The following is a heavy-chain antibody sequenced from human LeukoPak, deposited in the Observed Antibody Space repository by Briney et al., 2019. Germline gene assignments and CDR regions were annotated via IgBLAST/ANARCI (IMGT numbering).Heavy chain of an antibody. Sequence: PSETLSLTCTVSGGSISGYYWSWIRQPPGKGLEWIGYIRYSGTTNYSPSLKSRATISVDTSKNQFSLNLISVTAAYTAIYYCARVSSGGYFHTYYFDYWGQGTLVTVSS. CDR2: IRYSGTT. CDR1: GGSISGYY. D-gene: IGHD3-22*01. J-gene: IGHJ4*02. CDR3: ARVSSGGYFHTYYFDY. V-gene: IGHV4-59*01.